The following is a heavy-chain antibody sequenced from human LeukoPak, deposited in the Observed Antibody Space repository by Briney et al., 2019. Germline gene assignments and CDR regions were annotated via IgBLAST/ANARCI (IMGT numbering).Heavy chain of an antibody. CDR2: ISYDGSNK. Sequence: SGGSLRLSCAAPGSTFSAYGMHWVRQAPGKGLEWVAIISYDGSNKYYPDSVKGRFTISRDDSKNTLYLQMNSLRTEDTAVYYCAKELTRPNRPVAGLNYWGQGTLVTVSS. CDR1: GSTFSAYG. J-gene: IGHJ4*02. CDR3: AKELTRPNRPVAGLNY. D-gene: IGHD6-19*01. V-gene: IGHV3-30*18.